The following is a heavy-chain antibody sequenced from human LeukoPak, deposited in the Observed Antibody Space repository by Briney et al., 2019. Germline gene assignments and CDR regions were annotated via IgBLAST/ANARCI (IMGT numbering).Heavy chain of an antibody. CDR3: TRGAKNYDFWTDSPDQWYFDL. J-gene: IGHJ2*01. Sequence: SETLSLTCAVYDGSFSCYHWSWIRQPPGKGLEWIGEVNHSGSTNYNPSLKSRVTISVDTSKNQFSLKLNSVTAADTAVYYCTRGAKNYDFWTDSPDQWYFDLWGRGTLVTVSS. D-gene: IGHD3/OR15-3a*01. CDR1: DGSFSCYH. CDR2: VNHSGST. V-gene: IGHV4-34*01.